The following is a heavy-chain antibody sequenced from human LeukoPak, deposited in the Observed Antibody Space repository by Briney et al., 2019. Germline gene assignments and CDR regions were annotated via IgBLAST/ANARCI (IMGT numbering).Heavy chain of an antibody. D-gene: IGHD3-22*01. J-gene: IGHJ4*02. CDR3: ARWKYYYDSSGYYYFDY. Sequence: DSVKGRFTISRDNSKNSLYLQVNSLRAEDTAVYYCARWKYYYDSSGYYYFDYWGQGTLVTVSS. V-gene: IGHV3-30*07.